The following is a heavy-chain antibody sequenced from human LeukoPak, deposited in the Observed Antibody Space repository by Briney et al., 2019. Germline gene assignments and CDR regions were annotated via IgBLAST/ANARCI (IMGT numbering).Heavy chain of an antibody. CDR2: IYYSGST. D-gene: IGHD2-15*01. Sequence: SETLSLTCTVSGGSISSSSYYWGWIRQPPGKGLEWIGSIYYSGSTYYNPSLKSRVTISVDTSKNQFSLKLSSVTAADTAVYYCARVFGQGCSGGSCYLAYWGQGTLVTVSS. J-gene: IGHJ4*02. V-gene: IGHV4-39*07. CDR3: ARVFGQGCSGGSCYLAY. CDR1: GGSISSSSYY.